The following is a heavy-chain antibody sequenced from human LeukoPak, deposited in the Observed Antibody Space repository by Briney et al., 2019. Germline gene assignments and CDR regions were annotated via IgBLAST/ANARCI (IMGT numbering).Heavy chain of an antibody. CDR2: IIPIPGIA. CDR3: ARGVFIDSSGYYFDY. CDR1: GGTFSSYA. V-gene: IGHV1-69*04. D-gene: IGHD3-22*01. J-gene: IGHJ4*02. Sequence: SVKVSCKASGGTFSSYAISWVRQAPGQGLEWMGRIIPIPGIANYAQKFQGRVTITADKSTSTAYMELSSLRSEDTAVYYCARGVFIDSSGYYFDYWGQGTLVTVSS.